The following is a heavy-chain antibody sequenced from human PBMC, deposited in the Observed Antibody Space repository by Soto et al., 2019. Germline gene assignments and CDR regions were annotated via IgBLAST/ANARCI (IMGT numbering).Heavy chain of an antibody. J-gene: IGHJ6*02. Sequence: GASVKVSCKASGYTFTSYYMHWVRQAPGQGLEWMGIINPSGGSTSYAQKFQGRVTMTRDTSTSAVYMELSSLRSEDTAVYYCARDRDNWNYLQALVPTYGMDVWGQGTTVTVSS. CDR1: GYTFTSYY. V-gene: IGHV1-46*01. D-gene: IGHD1-7*01. CDR3: ARDRDNWNYLQALVPTYGMDV. CDR2: INPSGGST.